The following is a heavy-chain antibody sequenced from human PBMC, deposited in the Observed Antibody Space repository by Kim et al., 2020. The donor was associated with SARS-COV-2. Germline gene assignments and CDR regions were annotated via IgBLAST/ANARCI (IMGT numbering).Heavy chain of an antibody. CDR3: AKPYSDSSGYYAY. J-gene: IGHJ4*02. CDR1: GFTFSSYG. CDR2: ISYDGSNK. Sequence: GGSLRLSCAASGFTFSSYGMHWVRQAPGKGLEWVAVISYDGSNKYYADSVKGRFTISRDNSKNTLYLQMNSLRAEDTAVYYCAKPYSDSSGYYAYWGQGTLVTVSS. V-gene: IGHV3-30*18. D-gene: IGHD3-22*01.